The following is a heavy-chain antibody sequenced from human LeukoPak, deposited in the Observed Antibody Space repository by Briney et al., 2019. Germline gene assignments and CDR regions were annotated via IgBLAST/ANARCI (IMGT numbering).Heavy chain of an antibody. CDR2: INHSGST. CDR1: GGSFSGYY. Sequence: SETLSLTCAVYGGSFSGYYWSWIRQPPGKGREWIGEINHSGSTNYNPSLKSRVTISVDTSKNQFSLKLSSVTAADTAVYYCARDWSDTAMVRDYFDYWGQGTLVTVSS. V-gene: IGHV4-34*01. J-gene: IGHJ4*02. D-gene: IGHD5-18*01. CDR3: ARDWSDTAMVRDYFDY.